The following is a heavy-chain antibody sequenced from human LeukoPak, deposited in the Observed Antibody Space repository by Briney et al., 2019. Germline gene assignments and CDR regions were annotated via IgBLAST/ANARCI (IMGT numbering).Heavy chain of an antibody. D-gene: IGHD6-13*01. CDR2: ISSSRSSI. CDR3: ATIPGIAAAGSNS. J-gene: IGHJ4*02. Sequence: GGSLRLSCAASGLTFSSYSMNWVRQAPGKGLEWVSSISSSRSSIYYADSVKGRFTISRDNAKNSLYLQMNSLRAEDTAVYYCATIPGIAAAGSNSWGQGTLVTVSS. CDR1: GLTFSSYS. V-gene: IGHV3-21*01.